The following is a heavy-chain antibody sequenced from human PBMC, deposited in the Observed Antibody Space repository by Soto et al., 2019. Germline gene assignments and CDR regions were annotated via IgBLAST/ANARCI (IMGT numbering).Heavy chain of an antibody. J-gene: IGHJ4*02. CDR3: AKRYCSSTCNFDY. Sequence: EVQLLESGGGLVQPGGSLRLSCAASGFTFSSYAMSWVRQAPGKGLEWVSAISGSGGSTFYADSVKGRFTISRDNSKNTLYLQMNSLRAEDTAVYYCAKRYCSSTCNFDYWGQGTLVTVSS. CDR1: GFTFSSYA. D-gene: IGHD2-2*01. CDR2: ISGSGGST. V-gene: IGHV3-23*01.